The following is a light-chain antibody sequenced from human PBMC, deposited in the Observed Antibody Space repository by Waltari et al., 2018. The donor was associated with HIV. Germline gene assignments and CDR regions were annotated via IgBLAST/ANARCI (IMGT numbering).Light chain of an antibody. CDR3: QQYYGTPYT. Sequence: DIVMTQSPDSLAVSLGESATINCKSSQSILSTAGNRHYLAWYQQRPGQAPNLLIYWASTRESGVPDRFSGSGSGTDFTLTISSLQAEDVAVYYCQQYYGTPYTFGQGTKLDI. V-gene: IGKV4-1*01. J-gene: IGKJ2*01. CDR1: QSILSTAGNRHY. CDR2: WAS.